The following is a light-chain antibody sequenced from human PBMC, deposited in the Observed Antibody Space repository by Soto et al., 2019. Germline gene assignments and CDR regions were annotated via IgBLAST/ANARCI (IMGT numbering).Light chain of an antibody. Sequence: DIQMTQSPSSLSASVGDRVTVTCRASQSISSYLNWYQQKPGKAPKLLIYAASSLQSGVPSRFSGSGSGTDFTLTISSLQPEDFATYYCQQSYSTPRGYTFGQGTKV. V-gene: IGKV1-39*01. J-gene: IGKJ2*01. CDR2: AAS. CDR1: QSISSY. CDR3: QQSYSTPRGYT.